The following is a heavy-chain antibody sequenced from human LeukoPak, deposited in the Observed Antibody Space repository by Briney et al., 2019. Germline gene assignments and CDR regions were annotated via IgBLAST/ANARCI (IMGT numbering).Heavy chain of an antibody. CDR1: GYSISSGYY. V-gene: IGHV4-38-2*02. J-gene: IGHJ4*02. Sequence: SETLSLTCTVSGYSISSGYYWGWIRQPPGKGLEWIGSIYHSGSTYYNPSLKSRVTISVDTSKTQFSLKLSSVTAADTAVYYCAREQIAAAGHFDYWGQGTLVTVSS. CDR3: AREQIAAAGHFDY. D-gene: IGHD6-13*01. CDR2: IYHSGST.